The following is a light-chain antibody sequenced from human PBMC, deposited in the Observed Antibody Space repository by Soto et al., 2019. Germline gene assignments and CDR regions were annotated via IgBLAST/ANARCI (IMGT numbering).Light chain of an antibody. J-gene: IGLJ2*01. Sequence: QSALTQPPSASGSAGQSVTISCTGTSSDVGGYDYVSWHQHHPGKAPELMIYEVNKRPSGVPGRFSGSKSGNTASLTVSRLQAEDEAVYYCSSYAGNNNVLFGGGTKLTVL. V-gene: IGLV2-8*01. CDR2: EVN. CDR3: SSYAGNNNVL. CDR1: SSDVGGYDY.